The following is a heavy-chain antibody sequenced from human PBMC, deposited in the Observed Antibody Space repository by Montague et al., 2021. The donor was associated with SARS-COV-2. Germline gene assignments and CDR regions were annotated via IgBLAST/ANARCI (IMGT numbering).Heavy chain of an antibody. Sequence: SETLSLTCTVSGGSISSYYWSWIRQPPGKGLEWIGYIYYSGSTNYNPSLKSRVTISVDTSTNQFSLELSAVTAADTAVYYCARGVSYYDFWSGYDYGMSVGGKGTRVTVSS. CDR1: GGSISSYY. CDR2: IYYSGST. V-gene: IGHV4-59*01. CDR3: ARGVSYYDFWSGYDYGMSV. D-gene: IGHD3-3*01. J-gene: IGHJ6*04.